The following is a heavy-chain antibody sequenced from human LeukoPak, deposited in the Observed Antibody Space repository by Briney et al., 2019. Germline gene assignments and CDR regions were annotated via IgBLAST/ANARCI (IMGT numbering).Heavy chain of an antibody. Sequence: GGSLTLSCAASGFTFSSYWMHWVRQAPGKGLVWVSRIKSDGSSTSYADSVKGRFTVSRDNAKNTVYLQMNSLRAEDTAVYYCATSRTFDYWGQGPLATVSS. CDR2: IKSDGSST. J-gene: IGHJ4*02. V-gene: IGHV3-74*01. CDR3: ATSRTFDY. CDR1: GFTFSSYW.